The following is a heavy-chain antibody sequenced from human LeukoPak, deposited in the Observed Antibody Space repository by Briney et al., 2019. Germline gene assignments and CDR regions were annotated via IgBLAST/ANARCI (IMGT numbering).Heavy chain of an antibody. D-gene: IGHD3-22*01. CDR2: FDPEDGET. Sequence: ASVKVSCKVSGYTLTELSMHWVRQAPGKGLEWMGGFDPEDGETIYAQKFQGRVTMTEDTSTDTAYMELSSLRSEDTAVYYCATRSWGTYYYDSSGQEYYFDYWGQGTLVTVSS. CDR3: ATRSWGTYYYDSSGQEYYFDY. CDR1: GYTLTELS. J-gene: IGHJ4*02. V-gene: IGHV1-24*01.